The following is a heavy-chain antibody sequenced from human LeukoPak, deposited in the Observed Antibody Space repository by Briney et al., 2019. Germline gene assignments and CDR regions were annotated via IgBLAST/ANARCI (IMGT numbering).Heavy chain of an antibody. CDR3: ATKYGES. CDR2: IWIDGTT. J-gene: IGHJ5*02. V-gene: IGHV3-66*02. D-gene: IGHD4/OR15-4a*01. Sequence: RTGGSLRLXCVVSGFTVSTSYMAWDRQAPGKGLECVSLIWIDGTTHYADSVKGRFTISGDNSKNTLYLQMNSLRPEDTAVYYCATKYGESWGQGTLVTVSS. CDR1: GFTVSTSY.